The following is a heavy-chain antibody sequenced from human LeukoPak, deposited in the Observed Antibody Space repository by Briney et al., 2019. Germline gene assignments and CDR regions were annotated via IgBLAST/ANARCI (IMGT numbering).Heavy chain of an antibody. CDR3: AKAANEWELLAGYFDY. D-gene: IGHD1-26*01. CDR2: IYYGENT. V-gene: IGHV4-39*01. J-gene: IGHJ4*02. Sequence: PSETLSLTCTVSGGSISSGPYYWGWIRQPPGKGLEWIGNIYYGENTYYNPSLKSRVTISIDTSKNQFYLKLSSLTAADTAVYYCAKAANEWELLAGYFDYWGQGTLVTVSS. CDR1: GGSISSGPYY.